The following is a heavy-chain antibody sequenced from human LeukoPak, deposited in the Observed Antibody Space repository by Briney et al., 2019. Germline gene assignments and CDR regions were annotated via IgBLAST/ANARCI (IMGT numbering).Heavy chain of an antibody. J-gene: IGHJ5*02. CDR1: GGTFSSYA. CDR2: INPSGGST. Sequence: ASVKVSCKASGGTFSSYAISWVRQAPGQGLEWMGIINPSGGSTSYAQKFQGRVTMTRDTSTSTVYMELSSLRSEDTAVYYCARGRGTNWFDPWGQGTLVTVSS. CDR3: ARGRGTNWFDP. V-gene: IGHV1-46*01.